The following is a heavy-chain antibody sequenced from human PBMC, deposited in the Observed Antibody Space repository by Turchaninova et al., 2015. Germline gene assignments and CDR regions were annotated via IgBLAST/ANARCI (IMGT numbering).Heavy chain of an antibody. J-gene: IGHJ4*02. V-gene: IGHV4-34*01. Sequence: QVQLQQWGAGLLKPSETLSLTCSVYGGSCSGYYWSWIRQPPGKGLEWSGEINHSGSTNYNPSLKSRVTISVDTSKNQFSLKLSSVTAADTAVYYCARAPYSSGCFDYWGQGTLVTVSS. D-gene: IGHD6-19*01. CDR3: ARAPYSSGCFDY. CDR2: INHSGST. CDR1: GGSCSGYY.